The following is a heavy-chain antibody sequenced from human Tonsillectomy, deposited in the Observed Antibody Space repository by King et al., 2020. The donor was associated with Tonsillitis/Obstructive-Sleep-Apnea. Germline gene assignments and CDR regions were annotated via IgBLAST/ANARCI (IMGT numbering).Heavy chain of an antibody. V-gene: IGHV3-53*01. CDR3: ARGSTVTTYNYYYYMDV. J-gene: IGHJ6*03. Sequence: VQLVESGGGLIQPGGSLRLSCAASGFTVSSNYMSWVRQAPGKGLEWVSVIYSGGSTYYADSVKGRFTISRDNSKNTLYLQMNSLRADDTAVYYCARGSTVTTYNYYYYMDVWGKGTTVTVSS. D-gene: IGHD4-17*01. CDR2: IYSGGST. CDR1: GFTVSSNY.